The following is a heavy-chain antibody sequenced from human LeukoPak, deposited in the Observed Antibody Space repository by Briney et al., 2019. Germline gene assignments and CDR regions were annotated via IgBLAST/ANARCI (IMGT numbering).Heavy chain of an antibody. Sequence: SETLSLTCAVYGGSFSGYYWSWIRQPPGKGLEWIGEINHSGSTNYNPSLKSRVTISVDTSKNQFSLKLSSVTAADTAVYYCARGRGYSYGYYYYYGMDVWGQGTTVTVSS. D-gene: IGHD5-18*01. CDR3: ARGRGYSYGYYYYYGMDV. V-gene: IGHV4-34*01. CDR2: INHSGST. CDR1: GGSFSGYY. J-gene: IGHJ6*02.